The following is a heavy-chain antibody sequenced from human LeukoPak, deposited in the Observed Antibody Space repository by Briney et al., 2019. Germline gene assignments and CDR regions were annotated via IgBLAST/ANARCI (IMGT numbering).Heavy chain of an antibody. D-gene: IGHD6-19*01. Sequence: GGSLRLSCAASGFPFSDYYMSWIRRAPGKGLEGVSYFSSSGSTIYYADSVKGRFTISRENAKNSLYLQMNSLRAEDTAVYYCARDWMPSSGWHSGYWGQGTLVTVSS. CDR3: ARDWMPSSGWHSGY. CDR1: GFPFSDYY. J-gene: IGHJ4*02. CDR2: FSSSGSTI. V-gene: IGHV3-11*04.